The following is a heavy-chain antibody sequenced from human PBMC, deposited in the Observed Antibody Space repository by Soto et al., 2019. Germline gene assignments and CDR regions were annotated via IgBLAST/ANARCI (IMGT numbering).Heavy chain of an antibody. CDR1: GLTFGSFA. J-gene: IGHJ4*02. CDR2: VSIGGST. D-gene: IGHD2-15*01. CDR3: AKRRGAGGHFDY. V-gene: IGHV3-23*01. Sequence: DVQLLESGGGLVQPEGSLGFPFAASGLTFGSFALGWVRRGQGKGLEWVAVVSIGGSTHYADSVRGRFTISRDNSKNTLSLQMNSLTAEDTAVYFCAKRRGAGGHFDYWGQGALVTVSS.